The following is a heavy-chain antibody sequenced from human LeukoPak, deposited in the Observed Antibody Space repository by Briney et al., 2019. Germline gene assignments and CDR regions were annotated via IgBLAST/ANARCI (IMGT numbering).Heavy chain of an antibody. CDR3: AREVLLGFGESSGMDV. Sequence: ASVKVSCKAPGYTFTSYYMHWVRQAPGQGLEWMGKINPSGGSTSYAQKFQGRVTMTRDTSTSTVYMELSSLRSEDTAVYYSAREVLLGFGESSGMDVWGPGTTGTVSS. J-gene: IGHJ6*02. V-gene: IGHV1-46*01. CDR1: GYTFTSYY. D-gene: IGHD3-10*01. CDR2: INPSGGST.